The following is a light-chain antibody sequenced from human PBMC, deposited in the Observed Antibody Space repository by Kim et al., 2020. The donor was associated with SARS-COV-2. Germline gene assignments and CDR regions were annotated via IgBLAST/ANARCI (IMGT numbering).Light chain of an antibody. CDR3: GTYDTNLTAGV. V-gene: IGLV1-51*01. J-gene: IGLJ3*02. Sequence: QSVLTQPPSVSAAPGQKVTISCSGSSFNIGNNYVSWYQQVPGTAPKLLIYDNNKRPSGISDRFSGSKSGTSATLGITGLQTGDEADYHCGTYDTNLTAGVFGGGTKLTVL. CDR1: SFNIGNNY. CDR2: DNN.